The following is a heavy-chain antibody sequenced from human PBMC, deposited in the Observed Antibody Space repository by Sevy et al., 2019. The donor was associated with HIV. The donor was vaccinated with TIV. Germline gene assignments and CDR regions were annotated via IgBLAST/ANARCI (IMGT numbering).Heavy chain of an antibody. V-gene: IGHV1-18*01. CDR2: ISHYTCNT. CDR1: GYTFNIYG. CDR3: ARDRQEGYFDY. Sequence: ASVKVSCKATGYTFNIYGISWVRQAPGQGLEWMGWISHYTCNTNYAQKLQGRVTMTTDTSTSTAYMDLRSLRSDDTAVYYCARDRQEGYFDYWGQGTLVTVSS. J-gene: IGHJ4*02.